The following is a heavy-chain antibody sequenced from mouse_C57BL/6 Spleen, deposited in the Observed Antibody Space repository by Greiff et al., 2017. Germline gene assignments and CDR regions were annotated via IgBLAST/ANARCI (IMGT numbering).Heavy chain of an antibody. V-gene: IGHV1-61*01. CDR3: ARLERAWFAY. CDR1: GYTFTSYW. CDR2: IYPSDSET. Sequence: QVQLKQPGAELVRPGSSVKLSCKASGYTFTSYWMDWVKQRPGQGLEWIGNIYPSDSETHYNQKFKDKATLTVDKSSSTAYMQLSSLTSEDSAVYYCARLERAWFAYWGQGTLVTVSA. J-gene: IGHJ3*01.